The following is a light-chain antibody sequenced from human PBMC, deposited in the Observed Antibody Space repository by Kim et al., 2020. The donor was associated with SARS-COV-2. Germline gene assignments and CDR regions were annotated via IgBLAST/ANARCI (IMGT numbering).Light chain of an antibody. CDR1: QSVSNY. CDR2: DAS. J-gene: IGKJ2*01. V-gene: IGKV3-11*01. Sequence: LSPGETTSLSCQASQSVSNYLAWYQQKPGQAPRLLFYDASSRAPGIPARFSASGSGTDFTLTISSLEPEDFAVYYCQQRTNWPPFTFGQGTKLEI. CDR3: QQRTNWPPFT.